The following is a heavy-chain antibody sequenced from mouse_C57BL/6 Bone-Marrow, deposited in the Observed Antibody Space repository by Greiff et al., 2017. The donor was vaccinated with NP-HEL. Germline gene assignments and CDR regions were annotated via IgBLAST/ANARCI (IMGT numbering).Heavy chain of an antibody. V-gene: IGHV1-69*01. J-gene: IGHJ4*01. CDR1: GYTFTSYW. CDR3: ARGGYYVYAMDY. Sequence: QVQLQQPGAELVMPGASVKLSCKASGYTFTSYWMHWVKQRPGQGLEWIGEIDPSDSYTNYNQKFKGKSPLTVDKSSSTAYMQLSSLTSEDSAVYYCARGGYYVYAMDYWGQGTSVTVSS. D-gene: IGHD2-3*01. CDR2: IDPSDSYT.